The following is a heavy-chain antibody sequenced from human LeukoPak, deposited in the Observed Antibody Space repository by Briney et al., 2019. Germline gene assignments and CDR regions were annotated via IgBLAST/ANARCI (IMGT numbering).Heavy chain of an antibody. D-gene: IGHD1-7*01. CDR2: INQDGSEK. Sequence: TGGSLRLSCAASGCTFSSYWMSWVRQAPGKGLEWVANINQDGSEKNYVDSVKGRFTISRDNAKNSLYLQMNSLRAEDTAVYYCARDDNWNYEDYWGQGTLVTVSS. CDR1: GCTFSSYW. V-gene: IGHV3-7*01. CDR3: ARDDNWNYEDY. J-gene: IGHJ4*02.